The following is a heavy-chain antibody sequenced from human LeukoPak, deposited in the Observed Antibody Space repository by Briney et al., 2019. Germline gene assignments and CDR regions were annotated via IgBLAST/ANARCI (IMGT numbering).Heavy chain of an antibody. Sequence: PSETLSLTCTVSGGSISSYYWSWIRQPAGKGLEWIGRIYTSGSTNYNPSLKSRVTMSVDTSKNQFSLKLSSVTAADTAVYYCAREAGYCSSTSCSLTLDVWGKGTTVTVSS. V-gene: IGHV4-4*07. CDR1: GGSISSYY. CDR2: IYTSGST. D-gene: IGHD2-2*01. CDR3: AREAGYCSSTSCSLTLDV. J-gene: IGHJ6*04.